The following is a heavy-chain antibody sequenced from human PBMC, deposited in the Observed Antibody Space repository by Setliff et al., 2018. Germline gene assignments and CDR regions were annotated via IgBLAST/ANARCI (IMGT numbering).Heavy chain of an antibody. V-gene: IGHV1-2*02. J-gene: IGHJ5*02. CDR2: INPNSGDT. CDR3: ARETSSGPRIDP. D-gene: IGHD2-8*02. CDR1: GYDFSSYF. Sequence: VASVKVSCKPSGYDFSSYFIYWLRKAPGQGLEWMGWINPNSGDTNYSQRFQGRVTMTIDTSTRTVYMELTRLRSDDTAIYYCARETSSGPRIDPWGQGTQVTVSS.